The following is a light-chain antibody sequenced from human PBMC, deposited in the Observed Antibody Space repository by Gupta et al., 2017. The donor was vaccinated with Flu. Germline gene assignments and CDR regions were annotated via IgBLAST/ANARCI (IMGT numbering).Light chain of an antibody. CDR2: DDS. CDR3: QVWAGGGAHWLFGGGTWV. J-gene: IGLJ3*02. CDR1: NIGSKS. Sequence: SYVLTQSPSVSVAPGKTARLSSGGDNIGSKSVHWYQQKSGQAPVLVVYDDSGRPSGSPERFSGSNSGNTATLTISMVEAGDEADYYCQVWAGGGAHWLFGGGTWVFGGGTKLTVL. V-gene: IGLV3-21*03.